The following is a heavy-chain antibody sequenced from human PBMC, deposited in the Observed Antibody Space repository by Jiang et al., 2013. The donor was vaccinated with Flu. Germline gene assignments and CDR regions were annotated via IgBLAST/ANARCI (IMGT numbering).Heavy chain of an antibody. Sequence: YTFTTYAMHWVRQAPDTGLSGWDGSTLTMVTHNIHRSSRQNYHYRDASATTAYMELSSLTSEDTAVYYCARDRTLDGWGVFDFWGQGTMVTVSS. CDR3: ARDRTLDGWGVFDF. V-gene: IGHV1-3*04. CDR2: STLTMVT. D-gene: IGHD3-10*01. CDR1: YTFTTYA. J-gene: IGHJ3*01.